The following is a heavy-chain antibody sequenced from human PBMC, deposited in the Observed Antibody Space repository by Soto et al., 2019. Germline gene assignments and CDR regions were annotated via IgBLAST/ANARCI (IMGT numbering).Heavy chain of an antibody. CDR1: GFNFGTYA. Sequence: EVQLLESGGGLVQPGGSLRLACAASGFNFGTYAMGWVRQAPGRGLEWVSSAGRGSSRYYADSVRGRFTVSRDTSKSTMYLEMSSLRAEDTALYYCVKFRGQAYSYSHMDVWGKGTTVTVSS. CDR2: AGRGSSR. V-gene: IGHV3-23*01. CDR3: VKFRGQAYSYSHMDV. J-gene: IGHJ6*03.